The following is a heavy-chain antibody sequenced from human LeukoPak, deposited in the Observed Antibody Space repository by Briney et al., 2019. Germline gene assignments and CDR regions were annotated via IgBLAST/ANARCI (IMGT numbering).Heavy chain of an antibody. CDR2: INSDGSST. D-gene: IGHD6-13*01. CDR1: GFTFSNYW. J-gene: IGHJ4*02. V-gene: IGHV3-74*01. Sequence: GGSLRLSCAASGFTFSNYWMHWVRQAPGKGLVWVSRINSDGSSTSYADSVKGRFTISRDNAKNTLYLQINTLRAEDTAVYYCAAGRSTWLDYWGQGTLVTVSS. CDR3: AAGRSTWLDY.